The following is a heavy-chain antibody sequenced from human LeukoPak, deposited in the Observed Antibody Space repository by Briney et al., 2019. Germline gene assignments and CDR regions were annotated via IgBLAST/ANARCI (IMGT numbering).Heavy chain of an antibody. CDR2: INTDGSTT. Sequence: GGSLRLSCAASGFTFTSYWMHWVRQAPGKGLVWVSRINTDGSTTSYADSVKGRFTISKDNAKNTLYLQMNSLRADDTAVYYCARGDSSGLYFQHWGQGTLVTASS. V-gene: IGHV3-74*01. CDR3: ARGDSSGLYFQH. J-gene: IGHJ1*01. CDR1: GFTFTSYW. D-gene: IGHD3-22*01.